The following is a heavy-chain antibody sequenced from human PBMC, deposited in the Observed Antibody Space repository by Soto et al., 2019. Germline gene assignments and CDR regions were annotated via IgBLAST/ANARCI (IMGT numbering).Heavy chain of an antibody. CDR2: INPNSGGT. V-gene: IGHV1-2*04. Sequence: ASVKVSCKASGYTFTGYYMHWVRQAPGQGLEWMGWINPNSGGTNYAQKFQGWVTMTRDTSISTAYMELSRLRSDDTAVYYRAREWFGELYPYYYGMDVWGQGTTVTVSS. CDR1: GYTFTGYY. CDR3: AREWFGELYPYYYGMDV. D-gene: IGHD3-10*01. J-gene: IGHJ6*02.